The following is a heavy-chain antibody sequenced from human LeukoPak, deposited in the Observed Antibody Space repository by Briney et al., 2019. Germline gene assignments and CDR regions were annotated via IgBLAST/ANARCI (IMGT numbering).Heavy chain of an antibody. CDR1: GDSITNYY. CDR3: ARVVPAAIGDAFDI. D-gene: IGHD2-2*02. J-gene: IGHJ3*02. Sequence: SETMSLTCSVSGDSITNYYWNWIRQTPGKGLEWIGYIYHSGSTYYNPSLKSRVTISVDRSKNQFSLKLSSVTAADTAVYYCARVVPAAIGDAFDIWGQGTMVTVSS. V-gene: IGHV4-59*12. CDR2: IYHSGST.